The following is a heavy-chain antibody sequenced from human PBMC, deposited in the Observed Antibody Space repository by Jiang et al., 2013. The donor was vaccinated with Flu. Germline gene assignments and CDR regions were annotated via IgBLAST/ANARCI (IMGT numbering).Heavy chain of an antibody. CDR1: GGSIRSFH. V-gene: IGHV4-59*08. CDR2: MYDSGSS. J-gene: IGHJ4*02. CDR3: VRLKEGRSSWAHFDY. D-gene: IGHD6-13*01. Sequence: PGLVKPSEILSLTCTVSGGSIRSFHWSWIRQPPGKGLEWIGNMYDSGSSHNIPSLESRVTISIDTSKNQFSLKLSSVTAADTAVYYCVRLKEGRSSWAHFDYWGQGTLVTVSS.